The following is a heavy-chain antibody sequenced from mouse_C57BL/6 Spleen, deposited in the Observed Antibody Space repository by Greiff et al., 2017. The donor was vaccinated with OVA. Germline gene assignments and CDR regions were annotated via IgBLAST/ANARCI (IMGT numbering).Heavy chain of an antibody. CDR3: ARYYGSSRYWYFDV. CDR2: IYPSDSET. D-gene: IGHD1-1*01. CDR1: GYTFTSYW. J-gene: IGHJ1*03. V-gene: IGHV1-61*01. Sequence: QVQLQQPGAELVRPGSSVKLSCKASGYTFTSYWMDWVKQRPGQGLEWIGNIYPSDSETHYNQKFQDKATLTVDKSSSTAYMQLSSLTSEDSAVYYCARYYGSSRYWYFDVWGTGTTVTVSS.